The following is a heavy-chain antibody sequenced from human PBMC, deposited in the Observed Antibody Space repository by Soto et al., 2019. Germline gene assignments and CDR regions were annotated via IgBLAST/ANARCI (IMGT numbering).Heavy chain of an antibody. CDR3: AREETRYCSSTSCYGVPNWFDP. CDR2: IIPIFGTA. V-gene: IGHV1-69*13. D-gene: IGHD2-2*01. J-gene: IGHJ5*02. Sequence: AVKVSCKASGGTFSSYAISWVRQAPGQGLEWMGGIIPIFGTANYAQKFQGRVTITADESTSTAYMELSSLRSEDTAVYYCAREETRYCSSTSCYGVPNWFDPWGQGTLVTVSS. CDR1: GGTFSSYA.